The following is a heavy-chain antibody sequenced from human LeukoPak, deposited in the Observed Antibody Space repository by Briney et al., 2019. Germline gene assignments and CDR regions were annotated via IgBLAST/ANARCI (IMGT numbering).Heavy chain of an antibody. V-gene: IGHV3-7*01. CDR3: ARYLYFGESDGFDV. Sequence: GGSLRLSCAASGFTFNNYGIHWVRQAPGKGREGVANIKQDGSEKYYVDSVKGRFTISRDNAKKSLFLQMNSLRAEDTALYYCARYLYFGESDGFDVWGQGTVVTVSS. CDR1: GFTFNNYG. CDR2: IKQDGSEK. D-gene: IGHD3-10*01. J-gene: IGHJ3*01.